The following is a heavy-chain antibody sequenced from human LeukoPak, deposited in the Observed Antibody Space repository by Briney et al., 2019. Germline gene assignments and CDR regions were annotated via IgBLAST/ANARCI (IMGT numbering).Heavy chain of an antibody. CDR1: GGSFTTYY. CDR3: ARTTEAHSWRTRYYDYYMDV. CDR2: IYYSGST. J-gene: IGHJ6*03. Sequence: SETLSLTCTVSGGSFTTYYWSWIRQPPGKGLEWIGYIYYSGSTNYSPSLKSRVTISVDTSKNQFSLKLSSVAAADTAVYYCARTTEAHSWRTRYYDYYMDVWGKGTTVTVSS. V-gene: IGHV4-59*01. D-gene: IGHD6-13*01.